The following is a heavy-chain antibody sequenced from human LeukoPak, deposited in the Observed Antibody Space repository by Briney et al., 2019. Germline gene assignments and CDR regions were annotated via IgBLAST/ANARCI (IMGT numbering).Heavy chain of an antibody. V-gene: IGHV4-59*08. J-gene: IGHJ5*02. CDR1: ADSISSYD. D-gene: IGHD3-22*01. CDR3: AIHAHYYDSCGPPFDP. CDR2: IYYSGST. Sequence: SETLSLTLSVAADSISSYDWSCIRQPPGKGLEWIGYIYYSGSTNYNPSLKSRVTISVDTSKNQFSLKLSSVTAADTAVYYCAIHAHYYDSCGPPFDPWGQGTLVTVSS.